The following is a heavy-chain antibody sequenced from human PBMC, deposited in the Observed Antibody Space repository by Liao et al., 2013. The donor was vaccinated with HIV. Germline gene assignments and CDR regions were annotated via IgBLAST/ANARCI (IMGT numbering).Heavy chain of an antibody. D-gene: IGHD3-10*01. CDR3: GRLGQPSGDVYTGGYYYMDV. CDR2: ISHSGFT. CDR1: GGSISSDY. J-gene: IGHJ6*03. V-gene: IGHV4-59*01. Sequence: QVQLQESGSGLVKPSETLSLTCTVSGGSISSDYWGWIRQPPGKGLEWIGHISHSGFTNNNPSLKSRVTISIDQSSNEFSLDLSSVTAADTAVYYCGRLGQPSGDVYTGGYYYMDVWGKGTTVTVSS.